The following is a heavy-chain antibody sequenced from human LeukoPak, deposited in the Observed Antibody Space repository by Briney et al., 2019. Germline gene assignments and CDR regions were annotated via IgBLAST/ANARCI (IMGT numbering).Heavy chain of an antibody. J-gene: IGHJ5*02. CDR3: ARHSSHRLNSGSDDGNWFDP. D-gene: IGHD1-26*01. CDR2: IYYSGST. CDR1: GGSISSSSYY. V-gene: IGHV4-39*01. Sequence: PSETLSLTCTVSGGSISSSSYYWGWIRQPPGKGLEWIGSIYYSGSTYYNPSLKSRVTISVDTSKNQFSLKLSSVTAADTAVYYCARHSSHRLNSGSDDGNWFDPWGQGTLVTVSS.